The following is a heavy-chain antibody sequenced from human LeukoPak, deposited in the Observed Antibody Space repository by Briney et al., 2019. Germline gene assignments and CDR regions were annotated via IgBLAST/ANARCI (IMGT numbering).Heavy chain of an antibody. Sequence: SETLSLTCAVYGGSFSGYYWSWIRQPPGKGLEWIGEINHSGSTNYNPSLKSRVTISVDTSKNQFSLKLSSVTAADTAVYYCARGNSSTPFDYWGQGTLVTVSS. V-gene: IGHV4-34*01. D-gene: IGHD6-13*01. CDR1: GGSFSGYY. J-gene: IGHJ4*02. CDR3: ARGNSSTPFDY. CDR2: INHSGST.